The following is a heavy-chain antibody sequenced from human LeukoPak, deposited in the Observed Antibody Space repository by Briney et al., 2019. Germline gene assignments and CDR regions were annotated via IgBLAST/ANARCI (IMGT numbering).Heavy chain of an antibody. D-gene: IGHD5-24*01. V-gene: IGHV5-51*01. J-gene: IGHJ4*02. CDR3: ARLVADGYNYWDY. CDR1: GYSFTSHW. CDR2: IFPGDSDT. Sequence: GESLKISCKGFGYSFTSHWIGWVRQMPGKGLEWMGIIFPGDSDTRYIPSFQGQVTISADKSISTAYLQWSSLKASDSAMYYCARLVADGYNYWDYWGQGTLVTVFS.